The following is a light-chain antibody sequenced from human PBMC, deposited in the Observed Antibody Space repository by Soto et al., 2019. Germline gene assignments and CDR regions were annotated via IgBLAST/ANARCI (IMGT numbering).Light chain of an antibody. V-gene: IGLV2-14*01. CDR1: SGDVGSYNY. Sequence: QSVLNQPASVSGSPGQSITISCTGTSGDVGSYNYVSWYQQHPAKAPKLVIYDVSNRPSGVSNRFSGSKSGNTASLTISGLQSEDEADYYCSSYTSSSTRVFGGGTKLTVL. CDR3: SSYTSSSTRV. J-gene: IGLJ3*02. CDR2: DVS.